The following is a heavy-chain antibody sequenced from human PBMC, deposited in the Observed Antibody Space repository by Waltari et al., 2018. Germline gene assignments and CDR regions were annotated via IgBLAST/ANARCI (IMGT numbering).Heavy chain of an antibody. V-gene: IGHV1-2*06. J-gene: IGHJ4*02. CDR1: GYTFTGYY. Sequence: QVQLVQSGAEVKKPGASVKVSCKASGYTFTGYYMHWVRQAPGQGLEWMGRINPNSGGTNYAQKVQGRVTMTRDTSISTAYMELSRLRSDDTAVYYCARSLPRDFYYFDYWGQGTLVTV. CDR3: ARSLPRDFYYFDY. CDR2: INPNSGGT.